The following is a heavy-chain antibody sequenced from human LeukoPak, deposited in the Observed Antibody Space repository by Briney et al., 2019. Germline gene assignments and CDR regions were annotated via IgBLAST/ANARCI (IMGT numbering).Heavy chain of an antibody. CDR3: ARDLGVATILGDYYYGMDV. V-gene: IGHV4-30-4*01. CDR2: IYYSGST. Sequence: SQTLSLTCTVSGGSISSGGYYWSWIRQPPGKGLEWIGYIYYSGSTYYNPSLKSRVTISVDTSKNQFSLKLSSVTAADTAVYYCARDLGVATILGDYYYGMDVWGQGTTVTVSS. CDR1: GGSISSGGYY. J-gene: IGHJ6*02. D-gene: IGHD5-12*01.